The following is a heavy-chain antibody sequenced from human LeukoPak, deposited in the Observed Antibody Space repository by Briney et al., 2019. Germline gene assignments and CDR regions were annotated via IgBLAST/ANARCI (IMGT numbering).Heavy chain of an antibody. V-gene: IGHV1-2*02. CDR1: GYTFTGYY. CDR2: INPNSGGT. J-gene: IGHJ6*03. Sequence: ASVKVSCKASGYTFTGYYMHWVRQAPGQGLEWMGWINPNSGGTNYAQKFQGRVTMTRGTSISTAYMELNRLRSDDTAVYYCARGAVPYYYYYMDVWGKGTTVTVSS. D-gene: IGHD6-19*01. CDR3: ARGAVPYYYYYMDV.